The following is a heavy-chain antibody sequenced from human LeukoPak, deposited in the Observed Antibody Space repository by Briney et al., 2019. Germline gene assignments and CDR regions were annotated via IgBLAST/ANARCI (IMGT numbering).Heavy chain of an antibody. J-gene: IGHJ3*02. CDR2: TYYRSKWYN. Sequence: SQTLSLTCAISGDSVSSDNAAWNWIRQSPSRGLEWLGRTYYRSKWYNDYAVSVKSRITINPDTSKNQFSLQLNSVTPEDTGVYYCASTGYSSSWYDAFDIWGQGTMVTVSS. CDR1: GDSVSSDNAA. V-gene: IGHV6-1*01. D-gene: IGHD6-13*01. CDR3: ASTGYSSSWYDAFDI.